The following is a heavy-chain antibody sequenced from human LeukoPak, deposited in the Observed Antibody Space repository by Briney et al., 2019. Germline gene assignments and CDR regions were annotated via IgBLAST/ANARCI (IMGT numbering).Heavy chain of an antibody. J-gene: IGHJ4*02. CDR2: INHSGST. CDR3: ARVRYDYVWGSYRYSGIFDY. V-gene: IGHV4-34*01. D-gene: IGHD3-16*02. Sequence: SGTLSLTCAVYGGSFSGYYWSWIRQPPGKGLEWIGEINHSGSTNYNPSLKSRVTISVDTSKNQFSLKLSSVTAADTAVYYCARVRYDYVWGSYRYSGIFDYWGQGTLVTVSS. CDR1: GGSFSGYY.